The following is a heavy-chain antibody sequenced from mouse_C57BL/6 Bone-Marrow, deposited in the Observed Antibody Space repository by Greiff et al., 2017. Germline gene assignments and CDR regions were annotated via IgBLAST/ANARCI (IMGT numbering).Heavy chain of an antibody. CDR3: ARGAWGWYFDV. J-gene: IGHJ1*03. CDR1: GFTFSGFY. CDR2: SRNKANDSTT. V-gene: IGHV7-1*01. Sequence: VMLVESGGGLVQSGRSLRLSCATSGFTFSGFYIAWVRQAPGKGLEWIAASRNKANDSTTEYSASVKGRFIVSRDTSQSSLYLQMSALRAEDTASYYCARGAWGWYFDVWGTGTTVTVSS.